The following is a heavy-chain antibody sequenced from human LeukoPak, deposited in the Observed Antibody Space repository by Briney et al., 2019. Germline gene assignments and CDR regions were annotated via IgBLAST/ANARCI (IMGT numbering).Heavy chain of an antibody. CDR2: ISWNSGSI. V-gene: IGHV3-9*01. Sequence: PGGSLRLSCAASGFTFDDYAMHWVRQAPGKGLEWVSGISWNSGSIGYADSVKGRFTISRDNAKNSLYLQMNSLRAEDTAVYYCARDGHCIGPSCYGVRGYYFDYWGQGILVTVSS. CDR1: GFTFDDYA. D-gene: IGHD2-2*01. CDR3: ARDGHCIGPSCYGVRGYYFDY. J-gene: IGHJ4*02.